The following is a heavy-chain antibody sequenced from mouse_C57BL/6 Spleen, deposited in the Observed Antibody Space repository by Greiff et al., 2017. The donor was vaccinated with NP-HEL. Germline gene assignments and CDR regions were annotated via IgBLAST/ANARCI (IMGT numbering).Heavy chain of an antibody. CDR1: GFTFSDYG. V-gene: IGHV5-17*01. Sequence: EVKVVESGGGLVKPGGSLKLSCAASGFTFSDYGMHWVRQAPEKGLEWVAYISSGSSTIYYADTVKGRVTISRDNAKNTLFLQMTRLRSEDAAMYYCARATHYYGSSYDYWGQGTTLTVSS. CDR3: ARATHYYGSSYDY. CDR2: ISSGSSTI. J-gene: IGHJ2*01. D-gene: IGHD1-1*01.